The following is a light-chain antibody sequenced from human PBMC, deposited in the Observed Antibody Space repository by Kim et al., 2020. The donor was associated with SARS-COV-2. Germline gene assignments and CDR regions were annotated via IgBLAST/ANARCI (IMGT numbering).Light chain of an antibody. J-gene: IGKJ2*03. Sequence: SVPPGEKAALSCRASQSVSNSVAWYQQKPGQAPRLLIFDASNRATDIPARFSGSGSGTDFTLTISSLEPEDFAVYFCQQRTNWRYSFGQGTKLEIK. CDR2: DAS. CDR3: QQRTNWRYS. V-gene: IGKV3-11*01. CDR1: QSVSNS.